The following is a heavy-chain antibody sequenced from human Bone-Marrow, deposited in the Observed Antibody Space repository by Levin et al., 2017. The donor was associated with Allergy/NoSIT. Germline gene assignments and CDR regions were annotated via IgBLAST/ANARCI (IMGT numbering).Heavy chain of an antibody. V-gene: IGHV4-61*03. Sequence: SQTLSLICSVSGGSVRGENYYWSWIRQPPGKRLGWIGYIPYSGATTYSPSLESRVTISLGASENPFSLRLSFLTAADTAVYYCARDHGDSSDAFAIWGQGTMVTVSS. D-gene: IGHD4-17*01. CDR2: IPYSGAT. CDR1: GGSVRGENYY. CDR3: ARDHGDSSDAFAI. J-gene: IGHJ3*02.